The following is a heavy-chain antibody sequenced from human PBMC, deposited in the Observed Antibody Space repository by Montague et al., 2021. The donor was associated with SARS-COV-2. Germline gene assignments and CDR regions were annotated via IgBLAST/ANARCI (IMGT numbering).Heavy chain of an antibody. V-gene: IGHV4-39*01. CDR2: IYYSGST. CDR3: ARLASGWWELTLDY. CDR1: GGSISSSSYY. D-gene: IGHD2-15*01. J-gene: IGHJ4*02. Sequence: SETLSLTCTVSGGSISSSSYYWGWIRQPPGKGRKWIGSIYYSGSTYYNPSLKSRVTISVDTSKNQFSLKLSSVTAADTAVYYCARLASGWWELTLDYWGQGTLVTVSS.